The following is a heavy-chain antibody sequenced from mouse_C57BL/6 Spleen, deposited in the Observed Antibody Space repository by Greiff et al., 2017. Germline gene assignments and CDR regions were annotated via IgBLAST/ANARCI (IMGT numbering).Heavy chain of an antibody. Sequence: VQLQQSGAELARPGASVKLSCKASGYTFTSYGISWVKQRTGQGLEWIGEIYPRSGNTYYNEKFKGKATLTADKSSSTAYMELRSLTSEDSAVYLCARLMGYFDVWGTGTTLTVSS. V-gene: IGHV1-81*01. CDR2: IYPRSGNT. CDR3: ARLMGYFDV. J-gene: IGHJ2*01. CDR1: GYTFTSYG.